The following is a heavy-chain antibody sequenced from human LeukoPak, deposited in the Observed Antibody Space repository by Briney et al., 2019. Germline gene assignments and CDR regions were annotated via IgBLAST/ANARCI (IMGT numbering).Heavy chain of an antibody. Sequence: GRSLRLSCAASGFTFSSSAMHWVRQAPGKGLEWVAVISYDGSNKYYADSVKGRFTISRDNSKNTLYLQMNSLRAEDTAVYYCARELIVGAPFDYWGQGTPVTVSS. V-gene: IGHV3-30-3*01. D-gene: IGHD1-26*01. CDR1: GFTFSSSA. J-gene: IGHJ4*02. CDR2: ISYDGSNK. CDR3: ARELIVGAPFDY.